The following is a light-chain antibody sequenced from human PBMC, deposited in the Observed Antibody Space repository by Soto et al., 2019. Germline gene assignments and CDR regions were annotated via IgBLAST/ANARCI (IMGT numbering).Light chain of an antibody. CDR1: KLGDKY. V-gene: IGLV3-1*01. Sequence: SYELTQPPSVSVSPGQTAIITCSGDKLGDKYACWYQQKPGQSPVLVIYQESKRPSGIPERFSGSNSGNTATLTISGTQAMDEADYYCQAWDSSTAVFVGGTKLTVL. J-gene: IGLJ2*01. CDR3: QAWDSSTAV. CDR2: QES.